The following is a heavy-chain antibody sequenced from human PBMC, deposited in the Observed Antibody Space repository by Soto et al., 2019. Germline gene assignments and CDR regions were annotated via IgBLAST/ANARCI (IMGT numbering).Heavy chain of an antibody. J-gene: IGHJ4*02. Sequence: QVQLMQSGAEVKKPGASVKVSCKASGDTFTDYYIHWVRQAPGQGLEWMGTVNPSGGHTTYAQHFLGRVTXTXXXPXCTLYMELTSLTSEDTAVYYCARGGHVVVVTAALDYWGQGTLVTVSS. CDR2: VNPSGGHT. D-gene: IGHD2-21*02. V-gene: IGHV1-46*01. CDR1: GDTFTDYY. CDR3: ARGGHVVVVTAALDY.